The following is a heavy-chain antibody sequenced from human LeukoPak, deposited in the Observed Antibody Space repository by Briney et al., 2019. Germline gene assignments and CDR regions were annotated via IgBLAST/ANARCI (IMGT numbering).Heavy chain of an antibody. J-gene: IGHJ5*02. V-gene: IGHV3-7*01. CDR1: GFTFSSYW. D-gene: IGHD1-1*01. Sequence: GGSLRLSCAASGFTFSSYWMSWVRQAPGKGLEWVANIKQDGSEKYYVDSVKGRFTISRDNAKNSLYLQMNSLRAEDTAVYYCARGRMTGTLNWFDPWGQGTLVTVSS. CDR2: IKQDGSEK. CDR3: ARGRMTGTLNWFDP.